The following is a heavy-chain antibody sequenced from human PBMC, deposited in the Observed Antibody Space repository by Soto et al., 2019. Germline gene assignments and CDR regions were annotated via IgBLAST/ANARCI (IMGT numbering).Heavy chain of an antibody. J-gene: IGHJ6*02. CDR3: AKGAVAGPPTSYYDYGMDV. D-gene: IGHD6-19*01. Sequence: QVQLLQSGAEVKKPGSSVRVSCEASGGSFRTYSISWVRQAPGQGLEWMGEIIPIFGTVNYAQKFQGRVTITADEPTTTVYMDLRSLRSEDTALYYCAKGAVAGPPTSYYDYGMDVWGQGTTVTVSS. CDR2: IIPIFGTV. CDR1: GGSFRTYS. V-gene: IGHV1-69*12.